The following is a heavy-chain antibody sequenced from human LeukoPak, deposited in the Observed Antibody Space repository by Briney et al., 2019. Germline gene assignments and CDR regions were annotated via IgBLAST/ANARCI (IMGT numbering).Heavy chain of an antibody. CDR2: IDTDGSTT. J-gene: IGHJ4*02. CDR3: ARSLLGVDNF. Sequence: GGSLRLSCVASGFTFTDYWMYWARQVPGKGLVWVSRIDTDGSTTTYADSVKGRFTVSRDNAKSTLYLQMNSLRAEDTAVYFCARSLLGVDNFWGQGALVTVSS. CDR1: GFTFTDYW. D-gene: IGHD5-12*01. V-gene: IGHV3-74*03.